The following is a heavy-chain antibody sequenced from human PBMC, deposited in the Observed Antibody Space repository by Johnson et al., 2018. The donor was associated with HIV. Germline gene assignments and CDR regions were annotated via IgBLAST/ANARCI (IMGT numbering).Heavy chain of an antibody. CDR1: GLSFSNFG. D-gene: IGHD3-16*02. CDR3: ASDVLGNGTYPPDAVEI. J-gene: IGHJ3*02. V-gene: IGHV3-33*08. CDR2: IRYDGSNK. Sequence: QVQLVESGGGVVQPGKSLTFSCVGSGLSFSNFGIHWVRQAPGKGPEWVAFIRYDGSNKYYADSVKGRFTISRDNSKNTLYLQVHSLRVEDTAVYYCASDVLGNGTYPPDAVEIWGQGTMVTVSS.